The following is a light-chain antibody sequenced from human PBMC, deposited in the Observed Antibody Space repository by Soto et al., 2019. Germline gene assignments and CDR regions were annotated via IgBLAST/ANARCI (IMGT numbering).Light chain of an antibody. Sequence: DIQMTQSPSTLSASVGDRVTITCRATQSISNSLAWYQQKPGKAPKLLIYKASSLESGVPSRFSGSGSGTEFTLTITNLQPDDFPTYYCQQYNRSWTFGQGTKVEIK. V-gene: IGKV1-5*03. CDR3: QQYNRSWT. CDR1: QSISNS. J-gene: IGKJ1*01. CDR2: KAS.